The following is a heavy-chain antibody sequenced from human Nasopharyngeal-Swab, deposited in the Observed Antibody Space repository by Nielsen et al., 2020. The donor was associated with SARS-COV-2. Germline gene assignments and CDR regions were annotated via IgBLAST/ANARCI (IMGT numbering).Heavy chain of an antibody. J-gene: IGHJ6*02. V-gene: IGHV3-30*03. Sequence: GESLKISCAASGFTFSSYGIHWVRQAPGKGLEWAAVISYDGSNKYYADSVKGRFTISRDNSKNTLYLQMNSLRAEDTAVYYCARSYYGAYYYGMDVWGQGTTVTVSS. CDR2: ISYDGSNK. CDR1: GFTFSSYG. D-gene: IGHD4-17*01. CDR3: ARSYYGAYYYGMDV.